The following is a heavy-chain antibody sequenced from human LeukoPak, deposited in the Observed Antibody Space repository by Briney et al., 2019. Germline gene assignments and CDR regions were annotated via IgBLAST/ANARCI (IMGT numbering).Heavy chain of an antibody. CDR1: GFTFSSYG. Sequence: GGSLRLSCAASGFTFSSYGMHWVRQAPGKGLEWVAFIRYDGSNKYYADSVKGRFTISRDNSKNTLYLQMNSLRAEDTAVYYCANVMATIAAAGSLGPHYWGQGTLVTVSS. V-gene: IGHV3-30*02. J-gene: IGHJ4*02. CDR2: IRYDGSNK. CDR3: ANVMATIAAAGSLGPHY. D-gene: IGHD6-13*01.